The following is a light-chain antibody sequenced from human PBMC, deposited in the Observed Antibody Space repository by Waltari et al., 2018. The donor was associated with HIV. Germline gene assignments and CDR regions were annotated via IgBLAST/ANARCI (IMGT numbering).Light chain of an antibody. CDR1: STDVGNFNL. Sequence: QSALTQPASVSGSPGQSITISCTGTSTDVGNFNLVSWYQQYPGKAPKLLIYEVTKRPSGASNRFSASKSGNTASLTISGLRAEDEADDYCYSYSDTSSSYVFGTGTKVTVL. J-gene: IGLJ1*01. V-gene: IGLV2-23*02. CDR3: YSYSDTSSSYV. CDR2: EVT.